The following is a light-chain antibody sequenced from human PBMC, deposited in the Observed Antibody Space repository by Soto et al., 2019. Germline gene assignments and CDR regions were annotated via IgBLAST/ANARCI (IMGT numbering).Light chain of an antibody. CDR1: SSDVGGYNY. CDR2: DVS. Sequence: QSALTQPASVSGSPGQSITISCTGTSSDVGGYNYVSWYQQHPGKAPKFMIYDVSSRPSGVSNRFSGSKSGNTASLTISGLQAEVEADYYCCSYTTSNTRQIVFGTGTKLTVL. V-gene: IGLV2-14*03. J-gene: IGLJ1*01. CDR3: CSYTTSNTRQIV.